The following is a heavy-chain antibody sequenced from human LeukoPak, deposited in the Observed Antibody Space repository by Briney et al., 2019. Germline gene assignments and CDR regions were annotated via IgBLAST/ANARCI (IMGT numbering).Heavy chain of an antibody. CDR3: TTVTIKVY. Sequence: NAGGSLRLSCAASGFTFRNAWMSWVRQAPGKGLEWVGLIKSKTDGGTTDYAAPVKGRFTISRDDSKNTLYLQMNSLKTEDTAVYYCTTVTIKVYWGQGTLSPSPQ. J-gene: IGHJ4*02. CDR2: IKSKTDGGTT. V-gene: IGHV3-15*01. CDR1: GFTFRNAW. D-gene: IGHD1-1*01.